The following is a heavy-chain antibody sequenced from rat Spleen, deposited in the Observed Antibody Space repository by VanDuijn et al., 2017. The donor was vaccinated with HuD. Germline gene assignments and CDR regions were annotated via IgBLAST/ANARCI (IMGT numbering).Heavy chain of an antibody. J-gene: IGHJ2*01. V-gene: IGHV5S13*01. CDR3: TRGYAHY. CDR1: GFTFNNYG. Sequence: EVQLVESGGGLVQPGRSLKLSCAASGFTFNNYGMAWVRQAPTKGLEWVASISTSGGSTYYPDSVKGRFTISRDNVQNTLYLQMNSLRSEDTATYYCTRGYAHYWGQGVMVTVSS. CDR2: ISTSGGST. D-gene: IGHD1-12*03.